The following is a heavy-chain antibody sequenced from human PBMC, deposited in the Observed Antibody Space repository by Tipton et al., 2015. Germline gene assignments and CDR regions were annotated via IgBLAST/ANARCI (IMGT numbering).Heavy chain of an antibody. CDR2: ISHSGNT. V-gene: IGHV4-38-2*01. D-gene: IGHD7-27*01. Sequence: GLVKPSETLSLTCAVSAYSISSDYYWGWIRQPPGKGLEWIGSISHSGNTYYNPSLKSRVTMSRDTSKNQFSLKLTSVTAADTAVYYCARSELGDFDSWGQGTLVSVSS. J-gene: IGHJ4*02. CDR1: AYSISSDYY. CDR3: ARSELGDFDS.